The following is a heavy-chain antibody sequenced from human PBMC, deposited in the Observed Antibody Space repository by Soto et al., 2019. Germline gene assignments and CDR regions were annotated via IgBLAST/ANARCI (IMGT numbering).Heavy chain of an antibody. D-gene: IGHD2-15*01. J-gene: IGHJ3*02. Sequence: EVQLVESGGGLVKPGGSLRLSCAASGFTFSDYYINWVRQAPGKGLEWASSISSSGSDIYYADSVKGRFTVSRDKAKNSLSLQMNSLRAEDTAVYYCAREIRYCGGGSCYTVGAFDIWGQGTMVTVSS. CDR2: ISSSGSDI. CDR1: GFTFSDYY. V-gene: IGHV3-21*01. CDR3: AREIRYCGGGSCYTVGAFDI.